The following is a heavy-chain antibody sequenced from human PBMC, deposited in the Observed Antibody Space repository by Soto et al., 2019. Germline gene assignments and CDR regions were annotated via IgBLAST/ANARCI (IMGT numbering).Heavy chain of an antibody. CDR1: GFIFSSYA. V-gene: IGHV3-23*01. D-gene: IGHD3-10*01. CDR2: ISGSGDST. CDR3: AKDRSLVVRGVINEYYFDY. J-gene: IGHJ4*02. Sequence: GGSLRLSCAASGFIFSSYAMTWVRQAPGKGLEWVSGISGSGDSTYYADSVKGRFTISRDNSKNTLYLQMSSLRAEDTAVYYCAKDRSLVVRGVINEYYFDYWGQGTLVTVSS.